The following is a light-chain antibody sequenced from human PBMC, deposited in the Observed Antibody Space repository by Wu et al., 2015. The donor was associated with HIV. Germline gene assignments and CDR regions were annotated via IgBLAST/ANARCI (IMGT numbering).Light chain of an antibody. CDR1: ESISSY. V-gene: IGKV1-39*01. CDR3: QQYNSLWT. J-gene: IGKJ1*01. Sequence: DIQMTQSPSSLSASVGDRVTITCRASESISSYLNWYQQKPGKAPKLLMFTASSLQSGVPSRFSGSGSGTDFSLTITSLQPDDFAIYYCQQYNSLWTFGQGTKVEIK. CDR2: TAS.